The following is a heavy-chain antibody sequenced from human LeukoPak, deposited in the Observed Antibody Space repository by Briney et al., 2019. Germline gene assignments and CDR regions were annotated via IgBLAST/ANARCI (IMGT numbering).Heavy chain of an antibody. CDR1: GYTFTGYY. D-gene: IGHD2-15*01. Sequence: ASVKVSCKASGYTFTGYYMHWVRQAPGQGLEWMGWINPNSGGTKYAQKFQGRVTMTRDTSTSTAYMELSRLRSDDTAVYYCARETRGGSCYFWGQGTLVTVSS. V-gene: IGHV1-2*02. CDR2: INPNSGGT. CDR3: ARETRGGSCYF. J-gene: IGHJ4*02.